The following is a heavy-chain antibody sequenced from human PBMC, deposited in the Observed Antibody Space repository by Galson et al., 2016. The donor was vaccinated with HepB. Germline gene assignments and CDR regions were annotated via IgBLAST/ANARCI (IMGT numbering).Heavy chain of an antibody. Sequence: SLRLSCAASGFTFRKYAMHWVRQAPGKGLEWVAVISYDGSNKYYADSVKGRFTISRDNSKNTLSLHMNSLRDEDTAVYYCARDSDYYDSSGYFQYWGQGTLVTVSS. CDR3: ARDSDYYDSSGYFQY. CDR1: GFTFRKYA. V-gene: IGHV3-30-3*01. CDR2: ISYDGSNK. J-gene: IGHJ1*01. D-gene: IGHD3-22*01.